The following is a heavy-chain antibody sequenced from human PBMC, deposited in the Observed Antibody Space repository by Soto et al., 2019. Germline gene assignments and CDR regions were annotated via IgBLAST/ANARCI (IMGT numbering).Heavy chain of an antibody. Sequence: EVQLVESGGGLVKPGGSLRLSCVASGFTFSGYSINWVRQAPGKGLEWVSYISGPNIYIYYPDLVKGRFTISRDNAKSAVYLQMNSLRAEDTAVYYCARGFRNGFNVWGQGTTVSVSS. CDR2: ISGPNIYI. CDR1: GFTFSGYS. D-gene: IGHD2-8*01. CDR3: ARGFRNGFNV. V-gene: IGHV3-21*01. J-gene: IGHJ6*02.